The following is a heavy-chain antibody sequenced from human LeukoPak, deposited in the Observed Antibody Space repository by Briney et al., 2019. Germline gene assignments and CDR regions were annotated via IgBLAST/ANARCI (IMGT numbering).Heavy chain of an antibody. Sequence: KPGGSLRLSCAASGFTVSSNYMSWVRQAPGKGLEWVSYVSSTGSNIYYADSVKGRFTISRDNAKNSLFLQMNSLRAEDTAVYYCARLYYYYGMDVWGQGTTVTVSS. CDR1: GFTVSSNY. V-gene: IGHV3-11*04. J-gene: IGHJ6*02. CDR3: ARLYYYYGMDV. CDR2: VSSTGSNI.